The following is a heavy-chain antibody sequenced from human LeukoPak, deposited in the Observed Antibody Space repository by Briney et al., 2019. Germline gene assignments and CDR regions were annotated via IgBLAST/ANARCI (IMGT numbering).Heavy chain of an antibody. CDR2: IKQDGSEK. J-gene: IGHJ6*02. CDR3: ARDDDFWSGYRRYYYGMDV. D-gene: IGHD3-3*01. CDR1: GFTFSSYW. V-gene: IGHV3-7*01. Sequence: GGSLRLSCAAPGFTFSSYWMSWVRQAPGKGLEWVANIKQDGSEKYYVDSVKGRFTISRDNAKNSLYLQMNSLRAEDTAVYYCARDDDFWSGYRRYYYGMDVWGQGTTVTVSS.